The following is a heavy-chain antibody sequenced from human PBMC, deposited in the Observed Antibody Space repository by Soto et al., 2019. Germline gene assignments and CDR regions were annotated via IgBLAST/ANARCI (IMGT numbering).Heavy chain of an antibody. V-gene: IGHV1-3*01. J-gene: IGHJ4*02. Sequence: ASVKVSCKASGYTFTSYAMHWVRQAPGQRLEWMGWINAGNGNTKYSQKFRGRVTITRDTSASTAYMELSSLRSEDTAVYYCVISTMVRGVIMGFDYWGQGTLVTVSS. CDR1: GYTFTSYA. CDR2: INAGNGNT. CDR3: VISTMVRGVIMGFDY. D-gene: IGHD3-10*01.